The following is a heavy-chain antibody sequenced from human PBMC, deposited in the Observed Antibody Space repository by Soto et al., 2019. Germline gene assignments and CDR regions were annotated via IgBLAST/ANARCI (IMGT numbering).Heavy chain of an antibody. CDR2: ITPYTGNA. V-gene: IGHV1-18*04. CDR1: GYTFTNFG. Sequence: QVHLVQSGAVVENPGASVKVSCKASGYTFTNFGINLVRQAPGQGLEWMGWITPYTGNANYPQKHQDRLTITTDTSTNTAYLELRRLRSDDTAGYFCASARMFSGAHHDYWGQGTRVTVSS. CDR3: ASARMFSGAHHDY. J-gene: IGHJ4*02. D-gene: IGHD1-26*01.